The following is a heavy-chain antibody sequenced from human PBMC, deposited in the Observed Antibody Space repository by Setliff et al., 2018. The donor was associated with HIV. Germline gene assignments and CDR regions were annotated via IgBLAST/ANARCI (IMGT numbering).Heavy chain of an antibody. CDR3: ASFFIDLYYFDY. CDR2: IYTNGYT. Sequence: SETLSLTCSVSGGSISSGSYYWTWIRQPAGKGPEWIGHIYTNGYTNYNPSLKSRVTISVDTSKNQFSLKLTSVTAADTAMYYCASFFIDLYYFDYWGQGTLVTVSS. V-gene: IGHV4-61*09. J-gene: IGHJ4*02. CDR1: GGSISSGSYY.